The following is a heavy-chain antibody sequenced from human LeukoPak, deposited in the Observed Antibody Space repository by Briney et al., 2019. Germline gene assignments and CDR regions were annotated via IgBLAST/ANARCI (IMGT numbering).Heavy chain of an antibody. J-gene: IGHJ4*02. CDR1: GYTFT. D-gene: IGHD6-6*01. V-gene: IGHV1-46*01. Sequence: ASVKVSCKASGYTFTIHWVRQAPGQGLEWMGIINPSGGSTSYAQKFQGRVTMTRDTSTSTVYMELSSLRSEDTAVYYCAFFEYSSSSSHYWGQGTLVTVSS. CDR2: INPSGGST. CDR3: AFFEYSSSSSHY.